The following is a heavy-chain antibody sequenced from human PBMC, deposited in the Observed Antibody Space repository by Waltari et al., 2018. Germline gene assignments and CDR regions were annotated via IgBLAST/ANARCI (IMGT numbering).Heavy chain of an antibody. CDR1: GYSISSGYY. V-gene: IGHV4-38-2*02. CDR2: IYHSGST. J-gene: IGHJ4*02. Sequence: QVQLQESGPGLVKPSETLSLTCAVSGYSISSGYYWGWIRQPPGKGLEWIGSIYHSGSTYYNPSLKSRVTISVDTSKNQFSLKLSSVTAADTAVYYWARDTAAAGTVYWGQGTLVTVSS. D-gene: IGHD6-13*01. CDR3: ARDTAAAGTVY.